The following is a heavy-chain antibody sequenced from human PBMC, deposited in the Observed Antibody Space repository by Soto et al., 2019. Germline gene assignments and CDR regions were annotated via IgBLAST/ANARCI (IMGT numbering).Heavy chain of an antibody. Sequence: XXLEWMGGIIPIFGTANYAQKFQGRVTITADESTSTAYMELSSVTAADTAVYYCAGERITIFGVVIRSYGMDVWGQGTTVTVSS. CDR2: IIPIFGTA. CDR3: AGERITIFGVVIRSYGMDV. D-gene: IGHD3-3*01. J-gene: IGHJ6*02. V-gene: IGHV1-69*01.